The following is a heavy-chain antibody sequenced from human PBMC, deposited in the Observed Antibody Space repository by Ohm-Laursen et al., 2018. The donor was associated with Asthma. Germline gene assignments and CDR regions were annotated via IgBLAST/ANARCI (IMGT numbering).Heavy chain of an antibody. CDR3: ARDLMGNIPYYYDSSGYYYYYYGMDV. CDR2: ISYDGSNK. D-gene: IGHD3-22*01. V-gene: IGHV3-30-3*01. J-gene: IGHJ6*02. CDR1: GFTFSSYA. Sequence: SLRLSCAASGFTFSSYAMHWVRQAPGKGLEWVAVISYDGSNKYYADSVKGRFTISRDNSKNTLYLQMNSLRAEDTAVYYCARDLMGNIPYYYDSSGYYYYYYGMDVWGQGTTVTVSS.